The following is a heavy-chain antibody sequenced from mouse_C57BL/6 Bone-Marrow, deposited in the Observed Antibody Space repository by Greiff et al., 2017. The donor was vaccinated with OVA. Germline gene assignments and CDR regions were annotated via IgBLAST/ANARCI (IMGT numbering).Heavy chain of an antibody. V-gene: IGHV1-50*01. D-gene: IGHD1-1*01. Sequence: VQLQQPGAELVKPGASVKLSCKASGYTFTSYWMQWVKQRPGQGLEWIGEIDPSDSYTNYNQKFKGKATLTVATSSSTAYMQLSSLTSEDSAVYYCARRGSSYDYWGQGTTLTVSS. CDR2: IDPSDSYT. CDR1: GYTFTSYW. CDR3: ARRGSSYDY. J-gene: IGHJ2*01.